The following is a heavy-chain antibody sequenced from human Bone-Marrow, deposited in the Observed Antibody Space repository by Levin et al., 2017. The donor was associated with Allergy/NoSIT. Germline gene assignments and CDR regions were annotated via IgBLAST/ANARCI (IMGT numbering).Heavy chain of an antibody. CDR3: VKDSEAYYFDY. V-gene: IGHV1-2*02. J-gene: IGHJ4*02. CDR2: IDPNSGAT. Sequence: ASVKVSCKASGYTFTGYHFHWVRQAPGQGLEWMGWIDPNSGATNYAQKFQGRVTLTRDTSINTVYMELSGLTSDDTAVYFCVKDSEAYYFDYWGQGTLVTVSS. CDR1: GYTFTGYH.